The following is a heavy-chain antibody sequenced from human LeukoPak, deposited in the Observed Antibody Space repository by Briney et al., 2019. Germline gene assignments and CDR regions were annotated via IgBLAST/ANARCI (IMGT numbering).Heavy chain of an antibody. J-gene: IGHJ4*02. CDR1: GGSISTYY. Sequence: PSETLSLTCTVSGGSISTYYWSWIRQPAWKGLEWIGRIHTSGNSDYNPSLKSRVTMSVDTSKNQFSLKVRSVTAADTAVYYCAREGSATARPFVSNAYWGQGTLVTVSS. V-gene: IGHV4-4*07. CDR3: AREGSATARPFVSNAY. D-gene: IGHD6-6*01. CDR2: IHTSGNS.